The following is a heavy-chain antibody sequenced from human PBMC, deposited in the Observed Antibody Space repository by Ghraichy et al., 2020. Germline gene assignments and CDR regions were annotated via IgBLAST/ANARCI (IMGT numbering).Heavy chain of an antibody. Sequence: GGSLRLSCTASGFTFRNAWMPWVRQAPGKGLEWVGRIKSQTDGGTTDFSAPVRCRFTVSRDDAKNTVYLQMNSLRTGDTAVYSCTTGRGSWLETVDSWGQGPLVTVSP. CDR2: IKSQTDGGTT. D-gene: IGHD6-19*01. V-gene: IGHV3-15*01. J-gene: IGHJ4*02. CDR1: GFTFRNAW. CDR3: TTGRGSWLETVDS.